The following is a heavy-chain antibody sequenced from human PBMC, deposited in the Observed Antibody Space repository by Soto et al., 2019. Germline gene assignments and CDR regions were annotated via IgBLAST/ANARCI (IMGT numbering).Heavy chain of an antibody. CDR2: MNPNSGNT. D-gene: IGHD5-12*01. J-gene: IGHJ6*02. Sequence: ASVKVSCKASGYTFTSYDINWVRQATGQGLEWMGWMNPNSGNTGYAQKFQGRVTMTRNTSISTAYMELSSLRSEDTAVYYCAILEVATHYYYYYGMDVWGQGTTVTVSS. CDR3: AILEVATHYYYYYGMDV. CDR1: GYTFTSYD. V-gene: IGHV1-8*01.